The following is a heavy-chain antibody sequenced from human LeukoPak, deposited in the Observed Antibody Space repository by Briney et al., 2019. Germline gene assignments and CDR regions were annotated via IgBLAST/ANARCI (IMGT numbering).Heavy chain of an antibody. J-gene: IGHJ6*02. CDR3: GKHGVPIVYYTYGMDV. Sequence: SETLSLTCTVSGGSISSYYWRWIRQPPGEGLEWIGYIYYSGRTNYNPSLESRVTVSVDTYKNQFSLELRSVTAADTAVFYCGKHGVPIVYYTYGMDVWGQGTTVTVSS. D-gene: IGHD3-10*01. V-gene: IGHV4-59*08. CDR1: GGSISSYY. CDR2: IYYSGRT.